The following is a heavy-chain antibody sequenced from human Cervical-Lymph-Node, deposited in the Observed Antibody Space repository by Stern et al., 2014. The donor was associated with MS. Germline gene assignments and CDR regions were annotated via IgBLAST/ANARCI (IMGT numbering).Heavy chain of an antibody. CDR3: ATRQFFQH. V-gene: IGHV5-51*01. CDR1: GYRVSSDW. J-gene: IGHJ1*01. CDR2: IFPGDSDT. Sequence: VQLVQSGAEVKKPGESLKISCKGLGYRVSSDWIGWVRQMPGKGLEWMGIIFPGDSDTRYSPSFQGQVTFSADKSISTVYLQWSSLKPSDTATYYCATRQFFQHWGQGTLVTVSS.